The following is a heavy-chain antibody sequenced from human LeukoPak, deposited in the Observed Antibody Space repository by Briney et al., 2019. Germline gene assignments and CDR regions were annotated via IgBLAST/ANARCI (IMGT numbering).Heavy chain of an antibody. V-gene: IGHV6-1*01. CDR2: TYYRSQQWHS. D-gene: IGHD3-3*01. CDR3: GRETDFGVVTN. CDR1: GDSVSSNGAS. J-gene: IGHJ4*02. Sequence: SQTLSLTCAISGDSVSSNGASWNWIRQSPTRGLEWQGWTYYRSQQWHSDYAPSVKGRITLNPDTSKNQFSLQLNSMTPEDTALYYCGRETDFGVVTNWGQGTLVTVSS.